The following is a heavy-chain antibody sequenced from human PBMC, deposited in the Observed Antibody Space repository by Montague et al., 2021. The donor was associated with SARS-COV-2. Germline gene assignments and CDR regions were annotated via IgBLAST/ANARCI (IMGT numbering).Heavy chain of an antibody. Sequence: SETLSLTYTVSGASITTYCGSWIRRSAGRGREWIGRIHASGNTNYNPTLRGRVTMSEYTSKKQFSLKLNSVTAADTAVYYGAREATSWFGELMGVWFDPWGQGTLVTVSS. CDR3: AREATSWFGELMGVWFDP. CDR2: IHASGNT. J-gene: IGHJ5*02. CDR1: GASITTYC. D-gene: IGHD3-10*01. V-gene: IGHV4-4*07.